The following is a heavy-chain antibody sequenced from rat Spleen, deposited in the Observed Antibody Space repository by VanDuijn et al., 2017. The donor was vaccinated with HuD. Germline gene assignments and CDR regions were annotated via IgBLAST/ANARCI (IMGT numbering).Heavy chain of an antibody. CDR1: GFTFSDYA. J-gene: IGHJ2*01. Sequence: EVKLVESGGGLVQPGRSLKLSCAASGFTFSDYAMNWIRQAPTKGLEWVASITNTGGSTYYPDSVKGRFTISRDNAKSTLYLQMNSLRSEDTAIYYCAREANGIVNWGQGVMVTVSS. D-gene: IGHD1-11*01. CDR3: AREANGIVN. V-gene: IGHV5-19*01. CDR2: ITNTGGST.